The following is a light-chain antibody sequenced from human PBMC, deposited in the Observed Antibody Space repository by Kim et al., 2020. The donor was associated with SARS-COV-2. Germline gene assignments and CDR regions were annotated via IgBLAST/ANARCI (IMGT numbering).Light chain of an antibody. CDR2: DAS. CDR3: QLRSNWLT. J-gene: IGKJ3*01. V-gene: IGKV3-11*01. Sequence: SLSPGERATLSCRASQSVSSYLAWYQQKPGQAPRLLIYDASNRATGIPARFSGSGSGTDFTLTISSLEPEDFAVYYCQLRSNWLTFGPGTKVDIK. CDR1: QSVSSY.